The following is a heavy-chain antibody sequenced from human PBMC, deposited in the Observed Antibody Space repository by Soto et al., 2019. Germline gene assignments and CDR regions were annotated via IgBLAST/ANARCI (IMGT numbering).Heavy chain of an antibody. V-gene: IGHV4-39*01. Sequence: SETLSLTCTVSGGSISSSSYYWGWIRQPPGKGLEWIGSIYYSGSTYYNPSLKSRVTISVDTSKNQFSLKLSSVTAADTAVYYCARHPLGNYYDSSGYYYLKNAFDIWGQGTMVTVSS. CDR3: ARHPLGNYYDSSGYYYLKNAFDI. J-gene: IGHJ3*02. CDR1: GGSISSSSYY. D-gene: IGHD3-22*01. CDR2: IYYSGST.